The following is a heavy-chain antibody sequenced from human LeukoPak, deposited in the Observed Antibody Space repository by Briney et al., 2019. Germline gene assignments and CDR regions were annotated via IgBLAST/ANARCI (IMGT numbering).Heavy chain of an antibody. V-gene: IGHV1-69*13. J-gene: IGHJ6*02. CDR1: GGTFSSYA. D-gene: IGHD3-22*01. Sequence: SVKVSCKASGGTFSSYAISWVRQAPGQGLEWMGGIIPIFGTANYAQKFQGRVTITADESTSTAYVELSSLRSEDTAVCYCARDPTTTYYYDSSGYGMDDWGQGTTVTVSS. CDR2: IIPIFGTA. CDR3: ARDPTTTYYYDSSGYGMDD.